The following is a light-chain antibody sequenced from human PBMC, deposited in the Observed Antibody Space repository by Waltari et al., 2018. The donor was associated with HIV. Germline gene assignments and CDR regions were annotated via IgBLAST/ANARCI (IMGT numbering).Light chain of an antibody. CDR2: EVS. Sequence: QSALPPPASVSGSPGQSITISCTGTRSDVGGYNLVSWYQQHPGKAPKLMIYEVSKRPSGVSNRFSGSKSGNTAPLTISGLQAEDEADYYCCAYAGSTTYVIFGGGTKLTVL. CDR1: RSDVGGYNL. CDR3: CAYAGSTTYVI. V-gene: IGLV2-23*02. J-gene: IGLJ2*01.